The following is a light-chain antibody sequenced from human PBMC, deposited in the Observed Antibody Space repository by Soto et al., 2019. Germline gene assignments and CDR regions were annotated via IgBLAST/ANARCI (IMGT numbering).Light chain of an antibody. J-gene: IGLJ1*01. V-gene: IGLV2-14*03. CDR2: EVS. CDR1: SSAVGAYDY. CDR3: SSYTSSSTRV. Sequence: QSVLTQPASVSWSPGQSITISCTGTSSAVGAYDYVSWYQQHPDKAPKLMIYEVSNRPSGVSNRFSGSKSVNTATLTISGLQADDEADYYCSSYTSSSTRVFGTGTKVTVL.